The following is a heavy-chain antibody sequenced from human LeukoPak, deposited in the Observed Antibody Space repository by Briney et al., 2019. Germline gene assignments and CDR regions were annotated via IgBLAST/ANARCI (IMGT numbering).Heavy chain of an antibody. CDR3: AKDPYSSPYYGPGY. V-gene: IGHV3-30*18. CDR1: GFTFSSYG. J-gene: IGHJ4*02. CDR2: ISYDGSNK. D-gene: IGHD6-19*01. Sequence: PGGSLRLSCAASGFTFSSYGMHWVRQAPGKGLEWVAVISYDGSNKYYTDSVKGRFTISRVSSENTLYLQMNSLRADDTAVYYCAKDPYSSPYYGPGYLGQGTLVTVSS.